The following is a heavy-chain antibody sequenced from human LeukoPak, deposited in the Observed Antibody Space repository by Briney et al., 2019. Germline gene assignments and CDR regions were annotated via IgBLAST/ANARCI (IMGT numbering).Heavy chain of an antibody. CDR1: GGSIISGDYY. Sequence: PSETLSLTCIVSGGSIISGDYYWSWIRQPPGRGLEWIGYIYHNGDTYYNPSLKSRVSISVDTSKNQFSLKLSSVTAADTAVYYCARAGVVSAAINRAFDIWGQGSVVTVSS. CDR3: ARAGVVSAAINRAFDI. CDR2: IYHNGDT. V-gene: IGHV4-30-4*08. J-gene: IGHJ3*02. D-gene: IGHD2-2*02.